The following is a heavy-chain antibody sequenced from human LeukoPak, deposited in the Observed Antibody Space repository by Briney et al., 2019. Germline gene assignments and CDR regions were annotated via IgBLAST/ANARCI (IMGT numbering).Heavy chain of an antibody. Sequence: GGSLRLSCVASGFTFSDHFMNWVRQAPGKGLEWVSSISSSSSYIYYADSVKGRFTIFRDNAKNSLYLQMNSLRAEDTAVYYCARDRGNTCIDYWGQGTLVTVSS. J-gene: IGHJ4*02. D-gene: IGHD1/OR15-1a*01. CDR3: ARDRGNTCIDY. CDR1: GFTFSDHF. V-gene: IGHV3-21*01. CDR2: ISSSSSYI.